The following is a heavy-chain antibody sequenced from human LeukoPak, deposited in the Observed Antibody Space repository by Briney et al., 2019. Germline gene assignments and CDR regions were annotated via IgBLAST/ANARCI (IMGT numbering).Heavy chain of an antibody. CDR2: LWFGGPLI. D-gene: IGHD3/OR15-3a*01. J-gene: IGHJ4*02. CDR3: AKSPTRTLNYFDS. V-gene: IGHV3-33*08. Sequence: PGGSLRLSCAASGITLSSFGMHWVRQAPGKGLEWVSVLWFGGPLIYYADSVKGRFTISKDSSRNTLYLQMENLRTEDTAVYYCAKSPTRTLNYFDSWGQGTLVIVSS. CDR1: GITLSSFG.